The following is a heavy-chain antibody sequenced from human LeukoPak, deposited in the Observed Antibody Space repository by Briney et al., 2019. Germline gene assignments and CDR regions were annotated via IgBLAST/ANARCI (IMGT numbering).Heavy chain of an antibody. J-gene: IGHJ5*02. CDR1: GGSISSGGYY. V-gene: IGHV4-31*03. CDR3: ARGVAAAGTVGERFDP. Sequence: SETLSVTCTVSGGSISSGGYYWSWIRQHPGKGLEWIGYIYYSGSTYYNPSLKSRVTISVDTSKNQFSLKLSSVTAADTAVYYCARGVAAAGTVGERFDPWGQGTLVTVSS. CDR2: IYYSGST. D-gene: IGHD6-13*01.